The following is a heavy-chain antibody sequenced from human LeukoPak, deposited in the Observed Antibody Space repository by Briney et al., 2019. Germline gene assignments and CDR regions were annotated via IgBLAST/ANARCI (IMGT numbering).Heavy chain of an antibody. J-gene: IGHJ4*02. D-gene: IGHD6-6*01. CDR3: ARGLSGYASSLGY. Sequence: GGSLRLSCAVSGFTFSTYAMSWVRQAPGKGLEWVSGISGSGDSTYYADSAKGRFTISRDNSKNTLYLQMNSLRAEDTAVYYCARGLSGYASSLGYWGQGTLVTVSA. CDR2: ISGSGDST. CDR1: GFTFSTYA. V-gene: IGHV3-23*01.